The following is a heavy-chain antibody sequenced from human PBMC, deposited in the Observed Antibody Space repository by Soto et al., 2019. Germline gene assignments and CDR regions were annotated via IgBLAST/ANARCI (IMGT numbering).Heavy chain of an antibody. J-gene: IGHJ6*02. Sequence: HPGGSLRLSCAASGFTFSSYAMSWVRQAPGKGLEWVSAISGSGGSTYYADSVKGRFTISRDNSKNTLYLQMNSLRAEDTAVYYCAKGNRGSNFGYYYGMGVWGQGTTVTVSS. CDR1: GFTFSSYA. D-gene: IGHD4-4*01. CDR3: AKGNRGSNFGYYYGMGV. CDR2: ISGSGGST. V-gene: IGHV3-23*01.